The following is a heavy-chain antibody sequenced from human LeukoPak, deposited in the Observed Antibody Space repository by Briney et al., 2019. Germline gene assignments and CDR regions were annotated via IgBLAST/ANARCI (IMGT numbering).Heavy chain of an antibody. Sequence: PGGSLRLSCAASGFPFSKYLMTWVRQAPGKGLEWVSGISGSGTRTFYADSVKGWFTVSRDNSNNTLYLQMNSLRAEDTAVYFCAKSYYGSGSYFPLFWGQGILVTVAS. CDR2: ISGSGTRT. J-gene: IGHJ4*02. V-gene: IGHV3-23*01. D-gene: IGHD3-10*01. CDR1: GFPFSKYL. CDR3: AKSYYGSGSYFPLF.